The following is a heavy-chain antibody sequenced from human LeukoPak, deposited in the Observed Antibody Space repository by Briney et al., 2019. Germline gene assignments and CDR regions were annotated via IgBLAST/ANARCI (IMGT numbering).Heavy chain of an antibody. Sequence: ESGGSLRLSCAASGCTFRNYGMHWVRQAPGKGREWVAVIWYDGSTKDYADSVKGRFTISRDNFKNTLYLQMNSLRGEDTAVYYCAKDNDDFWSGYFDYWGQGTLVTVSS. J-gene: IGHJ4*02. D-gene: IGHD3-3*01. CDR1: GCTFRNYG. V-gene: IGHV3-33*06. CDR3: AKDNDDFWSGYFDY. CDR2: IWYDGSTK.